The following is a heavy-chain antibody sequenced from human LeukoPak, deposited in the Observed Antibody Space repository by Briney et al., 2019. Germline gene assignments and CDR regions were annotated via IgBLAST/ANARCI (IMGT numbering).Heavy chain of an antibody. Sequence: SQTLSLTCAISGDSVSSNSAAWNWIRQSPSRGLEWLGRTYYRSKWYNDYAVSVKSRITINPDTSKNQFSLKLSSVTAADTAVYYCARNLAGHFGGFYFDDWGQGTLVTVSS. J-gene: IGHJ4*02. V-gene: IGHV6-1*01. CDR1: GDSVSSNSAA. CDR3: ARNLAGHFGGFYFDD. D-gene: IGHD2-21*01. CDR2: TYYRSKWYN.